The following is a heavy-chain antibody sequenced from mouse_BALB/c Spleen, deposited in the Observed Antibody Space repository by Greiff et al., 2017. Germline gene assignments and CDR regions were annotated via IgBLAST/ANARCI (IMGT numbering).Heavy chain of an antibody. J-gene: IGHJ3*01. Sequence: QVQLKESGAELMKPGASVKISCKATGYTFSSYWIEWVKQRPGHGLEWIGEILPGSGSTNYNEKFKGKATFTADTSSNTAYMQLSSLTSEDSAVYYCARRGGYDYGFAYWGQGTLVTVSA. CDR3: ARRGGYDYGFAY. CDR2: ILPGSGST. V-gene: IGHV1-9*01. CDR1: GYTFSSYW. D-gene: IGHD2-4*01.